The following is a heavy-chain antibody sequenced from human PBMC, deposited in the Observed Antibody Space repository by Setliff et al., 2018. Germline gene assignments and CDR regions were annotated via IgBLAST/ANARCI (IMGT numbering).Heavy chain of an antibody. CDR2: ISGTGNTV. J-gene: IGHJ6*02. D-gene: IGHD3-3*01. CDR1: GFRFSDLY. Sequence: PGGSLRLSCAASGFRFSDLYMSWVRQVPGKGLEWLSKISGTGNTVYYADSVRGRFTISRDNAKNSLYLQMNSLRAEDSAVYYCARLSWNGLRYYGLDVWGQGTTVTVSS. CDR3: ARLSWNGLRYYGLDV. V-gene: IGHV3-11*04.